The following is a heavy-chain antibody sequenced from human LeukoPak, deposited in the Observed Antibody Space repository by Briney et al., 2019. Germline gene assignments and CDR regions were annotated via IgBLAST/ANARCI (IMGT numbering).Heavy chain of an antibody. D-gene: IGHD1-26*01. CDR3: ARDVGVVGATKAAFDY. V-gene: IGHV1-46*01. Sequence: VASVKVSCKASGHTFSSYYMHWVRQAPGQGLEWMGIINPRGGSTSYAPKFQGRVTMTRDMSTSTVFMELTSLTSEDTAVYFCARDVGVVGATKAAFDYWGQGTLVAVSS. CDR2: INPRGGST. CDR1: GHTFSSYY. J-gene: IGHJ4*02.